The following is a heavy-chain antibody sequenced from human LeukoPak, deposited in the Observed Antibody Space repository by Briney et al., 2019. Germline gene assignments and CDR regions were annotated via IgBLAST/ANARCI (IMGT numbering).Heavy chain of an antibody. CDR2: ISFDGSDK. Sequence: GGSLRLSCAASGFSFSSYGMHWVRQAPGKGLEWVALISFDGSDKYYADSVKGRFTISRDNSKNTLYLQMNSLRAEDTAVYYCARDGSDYDLDYWGQGTLVTVSS. CDR1: GFSFSSYG. CDR3: ARDGSDYDLDY. D-gene: IGHD4-17*01. V-gene: IGHV3-30*03. J-gene: IGHJ4*02.